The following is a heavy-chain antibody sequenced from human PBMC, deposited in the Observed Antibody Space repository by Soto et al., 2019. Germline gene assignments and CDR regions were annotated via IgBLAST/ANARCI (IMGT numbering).Heavy chain of an antibody. Sequence: PGGSLRLSCAASGFTFSSFSMNWVRQAPGGGLEWLSYISSASSVTYYADSVKGRFNISRDNAKNSLYLQMDSLRDEDTAVYYCAREEGSTWSFDYWGQGTLVTVSS. D-gene: IGHD2-8*02. CDR2: ISSASSVT. J-gene: IGHJ4*02. CDR1: GFTFSSFS. CDR3: AREEGSTWSFDY. V-gene: IGHV3-48*02.